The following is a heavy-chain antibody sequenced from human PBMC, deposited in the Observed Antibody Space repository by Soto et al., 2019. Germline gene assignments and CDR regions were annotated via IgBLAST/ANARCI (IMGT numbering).Heavy chain of an antibody. CDR3: ARVVPGAESWFDP. V-gene: IGHV1-18*01. J-gene: IGHJ5*02. CDR1: GFTFANYG. CDR2: ISAYTDNP. Sequence: GASVKVSCKASGFTFANYGVTWVRQAPGQGLEWMGWISAYTDNPNYAQKFQGRVTMTIGTSTSTAYMDLRSLTSDDTALYFCARVVPGAESWFDPWGQGTLVTVCS. D-gene: IGHD2-2*01.